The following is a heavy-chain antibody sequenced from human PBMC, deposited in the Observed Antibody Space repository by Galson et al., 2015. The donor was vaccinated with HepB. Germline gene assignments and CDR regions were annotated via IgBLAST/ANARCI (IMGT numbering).Heavy chain of an antibody. CDR3: ARDMESGSGKRYFDL. D-gene: IGHD3-10*01. J-gene: IGHJ2*01. Sequence: ETLSLTCSVPGDSISSYYWSWIRQPPGKRLEYIGYIYYSGSTNYNPSLKSRLTILVDTSKNQFSLKLSSVTAADTALYYCARDMESGSGKRYFDLWGRGTLVTVSS. CDR1: GDSISSYY. CDR2: IYYSGST. V-gene: IGHV4-59*01.